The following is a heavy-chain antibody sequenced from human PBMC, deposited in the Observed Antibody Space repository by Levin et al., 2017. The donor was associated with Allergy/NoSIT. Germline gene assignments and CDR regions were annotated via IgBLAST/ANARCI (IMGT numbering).Heavy chain of an antibody. V-gene: IGHV3-30-3*01. CDR2: ISYDGSNK. CDR3: ARDKGGSGLTDY. D-gene: IGHD3-10*01. Sequence: GGSLRLSCAASGFTFSSYAMHWVRQAPGKGLEWVAVISYDGSNKYYADSVKGRFTISRDNSKNTLYLQMNSLRAEDTAVYYCARDKGGSGLTDYWGQGTLVTVSS. J-gene: IGHJ4*02. CDR1: GFTFSSYA.